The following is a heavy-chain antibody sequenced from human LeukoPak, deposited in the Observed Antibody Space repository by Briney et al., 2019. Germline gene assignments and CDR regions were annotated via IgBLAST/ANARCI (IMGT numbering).Heavy chain of an antibody. Sequence: GASVKVSCKGSGGTFSSYAISWGRQAPGQGLEWVGGIIPIFCTANYAQKFQGRVTITTDESTSTAYMELSSLRSEDTAVYYCAREGREVVPAVVGYYYYYYMDVWGKGTTVTVSS. CDR2: IIPIFCTA. J-gene: IGHJ6*03. D-gene: IGHD2-2*01. CDR3: AREGREVVPAVVGYYYYYYMDV. CDR1: GGTFSSYA. V-gene: IGHV1-69*05.